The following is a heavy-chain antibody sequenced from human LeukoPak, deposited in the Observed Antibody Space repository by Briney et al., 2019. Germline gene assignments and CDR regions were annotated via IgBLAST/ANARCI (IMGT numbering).Heavy chain of an antibody. D-gene: IGHD6-13*01. CDR1: GASFSSYY. CDR2: IYHSGGT. V-gene: IGHV4-59*01. J-gene: IGHJ2*01. Sequence: SETLSLTCTVSGASFSSYYWSWIRQPPGKGLEWVGYIYHSGGTNYNPSVNSRVTISVNTSKNQVSLKLGSVSAADTAVYYCASSYSSSWYSRYFDLWGRGTLVTVSS. CDR3: ASSYSSSWYSRYFDL.